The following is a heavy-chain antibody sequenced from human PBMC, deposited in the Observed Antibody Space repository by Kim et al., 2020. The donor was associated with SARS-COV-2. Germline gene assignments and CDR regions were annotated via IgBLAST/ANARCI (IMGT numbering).Heavy chain of an antibody. V-gene: IGHV1-69*13. D-gene: IGHD2-15*01. CDR2: IIPIFGTA. J-gene: IGHJ6*02. CDR3: AKPRGEPHPDIVVVVAATPTQQWLKRKSDYYGMDV. Sequence: SVKVSCKASGGTFSSYAISWVRQAPGQGLEWMGGIIPIFGTANYAQKFQGRVTITADESTSTAYMELSSLRSEDTAVYYCAKPRGEPHPDIVVVVAATPTQQWLKRKSDYYGMDVWGQGTTVTVSS. CDR1: GGTFSSYA.